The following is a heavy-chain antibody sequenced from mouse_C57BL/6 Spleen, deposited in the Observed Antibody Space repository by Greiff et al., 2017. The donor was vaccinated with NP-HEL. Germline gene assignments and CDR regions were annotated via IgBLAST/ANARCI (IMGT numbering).Heavy chain of an antibody. CDR1: GFTFSSYG. V-gene: IGHV5-6*01. J-gene: IGHJ4*01. CDR3: ARHAYGEAMDY. D-gene: IGHD1-1*01. Sequence: EVKLMESGGDLVKPGGSLKLSCAASGFTFSSYGMSWVRQTPDKRLEWVATISSGGSYTYYPDSVKGRFTISRDNAKNTLYLQMSSLKSEDTAMYYCARHAYGEAMDYWGQGTSVTVSS. CDR2: ISSGGSYT.